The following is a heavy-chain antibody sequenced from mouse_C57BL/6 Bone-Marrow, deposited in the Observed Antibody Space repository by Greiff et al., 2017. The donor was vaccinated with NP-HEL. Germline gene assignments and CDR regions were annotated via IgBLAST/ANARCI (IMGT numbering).Heavy chain of an antibody. CDR2: IDPNSGCT. J-gene: IGHJ2*01. D-gene: IGHD1-1*01. CDR1: GYTFTSYW. CDR3: ATITTVEGDY. Sequence: QVQLKQPGAELVKPGASVKLSCKASGYTFTSYWMHWVKQRPGRGLEWIGRIDPNSGCTKYNEKFKSKATLTVDKPSSTAYMQLSSLTSEDSAVYYCATITTVEGDYWGQGTTLTVSS. V-gene: IGHV1-72*01.